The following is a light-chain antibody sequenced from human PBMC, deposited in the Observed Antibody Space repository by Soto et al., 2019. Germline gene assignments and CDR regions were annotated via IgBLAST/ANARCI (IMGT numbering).Light chain of an antibody. CDR2: HNN. CDR1: SSNIGSNT. J-gene: IGLJ1*01. V-gene: IGLV1-44*01. CDR3: STWEDSLNGYV. Sequence: QSVVTQPPSASGTPGQRVTISCSGSSSNIGSNTVNWYQQLPGTAPKLLIYHNNQRPSGVPDRFSGSKSGTSASLAISGLQSEDEADYYCSTWEDSLNGYVFGPGTKLAVL.